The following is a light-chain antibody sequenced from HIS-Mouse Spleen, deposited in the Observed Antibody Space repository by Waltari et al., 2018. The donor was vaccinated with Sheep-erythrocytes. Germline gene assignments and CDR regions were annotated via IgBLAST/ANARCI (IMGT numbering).Light chain of an antibody. V-gene: IGLV2-11*01. J-gene: IGLJ1*01. CDR1: SSDVGGYNY. CDR2: DVS. Sequence: QSALTQPRSVSGSPGQSVTISCTGTSSDVGGYNYVSWYQQHPGKAPKLMIYDVSKGPSGVPDRFAGSTSGNTASLTISGLQAEDEADYYCCSYAGSYNHVFATGTKVTVL. CDR3: CSYAGSYNHV.